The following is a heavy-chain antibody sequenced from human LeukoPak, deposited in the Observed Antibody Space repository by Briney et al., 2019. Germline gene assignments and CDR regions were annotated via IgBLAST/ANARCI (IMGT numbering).Heavy chain of an antibody. CDR1: GGSFSSYY. Sequence: SETLSLTCTVSGGSFSSYYWSWIRQPPGKGLEWIGEINHSGSTNYNPSLKSRVTISVDTSKNQFSLKLNSVTAADTAVYYCARVGGENSGYRYYFDFWGQGTLVTVSS. V-gene: IGHV4-34*01. CDR3: ARVGGENSGYRYYFDF. D-gene: IGHD5-18*01. J-gene: IGHJ4*02. CDR2: INHSGST.